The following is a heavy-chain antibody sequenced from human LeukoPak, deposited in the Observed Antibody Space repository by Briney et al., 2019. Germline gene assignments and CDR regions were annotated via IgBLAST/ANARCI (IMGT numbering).Heavy chain of an antibody. J-gene: IGHJ5*02. CDR3: ARYSTSSIANWFDP. CDR1: GGSISSSSYY. D-gene: IGHD2-2*01. Sequence: PSETLSLTCTVSGGSISSSSYYWGWIRQPPGKGLEWIGSIYYSGSTYHNPSLKSRVTISVDTSKNQFSLKLSSVTAADTAVYYCARYSTSSIANWFDPWGQGTLVTVSS. V-gene: IGHV4-39*07. CDR2: IYYSGST.